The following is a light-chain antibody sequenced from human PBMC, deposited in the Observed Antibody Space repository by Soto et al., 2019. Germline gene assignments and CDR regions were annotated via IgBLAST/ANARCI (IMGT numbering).Light chain of an antibody. J-gene: IGKJ1*01. CDR2: DAS. CDR1: QSVSSY. CDR3: QQRSITWT. Sequence: EIVLTQSPATLSLSPGERATLSFMASQSVSSYLAWYQQKPGQAPRLLIYDASNRATGIPARFSGSGSGTDFTLTISSLEPEDFAVYYCQQRSITWTFGQGTKVDIK. V-gene: IGKV3-11*01.